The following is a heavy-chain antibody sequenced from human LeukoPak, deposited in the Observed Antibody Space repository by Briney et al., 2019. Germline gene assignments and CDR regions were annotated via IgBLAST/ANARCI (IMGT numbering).Heavy chain of an antibody. V-gene: IGHV4-39*07. CDR3: AKLSRLGETPFSYYGTDV. Sequence: PSETLSLTCTVSGGSISSSSYYWGWIRQPPGKGLEWIGSIYYSGSTYYNPSLKSRVTISVDTSKNQFSLRLSSVTTADTAVYYCAKLSRLGETPFSYYGTDVWGQGTTVTVSS. CDR1: GGSISSSSYY. CDR2: IYYSGST. D-gene: IGHD3-10*01. J-gene: IGHJ6*02.